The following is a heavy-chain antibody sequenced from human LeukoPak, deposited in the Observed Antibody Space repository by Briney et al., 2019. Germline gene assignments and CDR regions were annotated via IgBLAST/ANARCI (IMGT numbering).Heavy chain of an antibody. V-gene: IGHV1-69*04. CDR3: ARDSPYGGNSFPSGP. D-gene: IGHD4-23*01. J-gene: IGHJ5*02. Sequence: SVKVSCKASGGTFSSYAISWVRQAPGQGLEWMGRIIPILGIANYAQKFQGRVTITADKSTSTAYMELSSLRSDDTAEYYCARDSPYGGNSFPSGPWGQGTLVTVSS. CDR2: IIPILGIA. CDR1: GGTFSSYA.